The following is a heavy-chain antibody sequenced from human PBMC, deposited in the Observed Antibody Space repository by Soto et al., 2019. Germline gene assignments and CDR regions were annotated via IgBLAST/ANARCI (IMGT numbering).Heavy chain of an antibody. CDR3: ARGAGTWFGATGVYGMDV. CDR2: INHSGST. CDR1: GGSFSGYY. Sequence: KPSETLSLTCAVYGGSFSGYYWSWIRQPPGKGLEWIGEINHSGSTNYNPSLKSRVTISVDTSKNQFSLKLSSVTAADTAVYYCARGAGTWFGATGVYGMDVWGQGTTVTVSS. D-gene: IGHD3-10*01. J-gene: IGHJ6*02. V-gene: IGHV4-34*01.